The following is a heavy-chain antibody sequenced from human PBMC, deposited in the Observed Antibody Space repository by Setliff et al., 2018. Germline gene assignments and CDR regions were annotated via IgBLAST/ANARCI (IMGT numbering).Heavy chain of an antibody. Sequence: SETLSLTCTVSGGSISSSSYYWGWIRQPPGKGLEWIGSIHYSGSTYYNPSLESRVTISVDTSKNQLSLRLTSVTAADTAVYYCARDPCNGHYMDVWGKGATVTVSS. J-gene: IGHJ6*03. V-gene: IGHV4-39*02. CDR1: GGSISSSSYY. CDR3: ARDPCNGHYMDV. CDR2: IHYSGST.